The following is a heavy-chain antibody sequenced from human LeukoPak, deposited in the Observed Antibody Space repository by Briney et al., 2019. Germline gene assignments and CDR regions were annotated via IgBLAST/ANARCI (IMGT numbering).Heavy chain of an antibody. V-gene: IGHV1-2*02. J-gene: IGHJ6*02. CDR1: GYTFTGYY. CDR3: ARDGYYVILTGALRAYYYGMDV. CDR2: INPNSGGT. D-gene: IGHD3-9*01. Sequence: ASVKVSCKASGYTFTGYYMHWVRQAPGQGLEWMGWINPNSGGTNYAQKFQGRVTMTRDTSISTAYMELSRLRSDDTAVYYCARDGYYVILTGALRAYYYGMDVWGQGTTVTVSS.